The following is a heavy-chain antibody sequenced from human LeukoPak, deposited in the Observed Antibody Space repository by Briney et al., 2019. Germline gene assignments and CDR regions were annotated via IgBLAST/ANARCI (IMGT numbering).Heavy chain of an antibody. CDR1: GFTFSSYS. J-gene: IGHJ3*02. D-gene: IGHD4-17*01. Sequence: GGSLRLSRAASGFTFSSYSMNWVRQAPGKGLEWVAVIWYDGSNKYYADSVEGRFTISRDNSKNTLYLQMNSLRAEDTAVYYCARQGGYGDYVSGAFDIWGQGTMVTVSS. V-gene: IGHV3-33*08. CDR2: IWYDGSNK. CDR3: ARQGGYGDYVSGAFDI.